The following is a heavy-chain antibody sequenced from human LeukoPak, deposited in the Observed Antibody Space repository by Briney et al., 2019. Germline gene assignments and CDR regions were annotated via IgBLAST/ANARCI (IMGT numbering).Heavy chain of an antibody. D-gene: IGHD2-2*02. CDR3: ARGIGYCSSTSCYMESGWFDP. V-gene: IGHV3-21*01. CDR1: GFTFSSYS. J-gene: IGHJ5*02. Sequence: GGSLRLSCAASGFTFSSYSMNWVRQAPGKGLEWVSSISSSSSYIYYADSVKGRFTISRDNAKNSLYLQMTSLRAEDTAVYYCARGIGYCSSTSCYMESGWFDPWGQGTLVTVSS. CDR2: ISSSSSYI.